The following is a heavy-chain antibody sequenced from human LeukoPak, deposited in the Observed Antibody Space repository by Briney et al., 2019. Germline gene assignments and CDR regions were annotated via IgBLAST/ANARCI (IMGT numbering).Heavy chain of an antibody. CDR3: AHSKMGLLILYYFDY. CDR1: GFSLSTSGVG. V-gene: IGHV2-5*02. J-gene: IGHJ4*02. CDR2: LYWDDDK. Sequence: CGPTRVKPTQTLTLTCTFSGFSLSTSGVGVVWIRQPPRKALEWLALLYWDDDKRYSPSLNSRLTITKDTSKNQVVLTMTNMDPVDTATYYCAHSKMGLLILYYFDYWGQGTLVTVSS. D-gene: IGHD1-7*01.